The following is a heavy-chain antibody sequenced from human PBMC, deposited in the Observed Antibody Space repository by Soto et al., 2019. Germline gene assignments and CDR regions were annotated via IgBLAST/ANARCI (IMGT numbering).Heavy chain of an antibody. CDR3: ARASQGDAFDI. CDR2: IWYDGSKK. V-gene: IGHV3-33*01. Sequence: QVQLVESGGGVVQPGRSLRLSCAASGFTFSTYGMHWVRQAPGKGLEWVALIWYDGSKKYYADSVKGRFTISRDNSQNTLYVQMNSLRDEDTAVYYCARASQGDAFDIWGQGTMVTVSS. CDR1: GFTFSTYG. J-gene: IGHJ3*02.